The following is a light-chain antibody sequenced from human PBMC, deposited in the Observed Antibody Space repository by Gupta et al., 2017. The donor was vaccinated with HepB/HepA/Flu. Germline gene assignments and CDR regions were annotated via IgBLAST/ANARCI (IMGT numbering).Light chain of an antibody. Sequence: SVLTQPPSASGTTGQRVTISCSGSSSHIGSNTVNWYQQLPGTAPKLLIYSNNQRPSGVPDRFSGSKSGTSASLAISGLQAEDEADYYCAAWDDTLNCVVFGGGTKLTVL. CDR3: AAWDDTLNCVV. CDR1: SSHIGSNT. J-gene: IGLJ2*01. CDR2: SNN. V-gene: IGLV1-44*01.